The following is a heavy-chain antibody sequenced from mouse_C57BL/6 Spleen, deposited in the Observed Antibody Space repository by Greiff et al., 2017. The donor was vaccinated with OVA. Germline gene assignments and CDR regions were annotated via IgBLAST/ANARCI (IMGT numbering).Heavy chain of an antibody. D-gene: IGHD4-1*01. V-gene: IGHV1-15*01. CDR2: IDPETGGT. J-gene: IGHJ2*01. CDR1: GYTFTDYE. CDR3: TRSSGTVFDY. Sequence: VQLVESGAELVRPGASVTLSCKASGYTFTDYEMHWVKQTPVHGLEWIGAIDPETGGTAYNQKFKGKAILTADKSSSTAYMELRSLTSEDSAVYYCTRSSGTVFDYWGQGTTLTVSS.